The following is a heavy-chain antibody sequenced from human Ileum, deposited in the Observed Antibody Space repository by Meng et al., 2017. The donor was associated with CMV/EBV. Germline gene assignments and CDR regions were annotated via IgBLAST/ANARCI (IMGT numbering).Heavy chain of an antibody. V-gene: IGHV3-11*01. CDR3: ARELKSGSLEAFDI. J-gene: IGHJ3*02. D-gene: IGHD1-26*01. Sequence: SGFTFSDYYMSWIRQAPGKGLEWVSYISSSGSTIYYTDSVKGRFTISRDNAKNSLYLQMNSLRAEDTAVYYCARELKSGSLEAFDIWGQGTMVTVSS. CDR2: ISSSGSTI. CDR1: GFTFSDYY.